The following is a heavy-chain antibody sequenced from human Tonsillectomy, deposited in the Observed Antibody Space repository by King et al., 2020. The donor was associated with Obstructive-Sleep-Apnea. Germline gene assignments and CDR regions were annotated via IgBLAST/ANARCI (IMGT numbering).Heavy chain of an antibody. Sequence: VQLVESGGGLVQPGRSLRLSCATSGFTFDDYAMHWVRQAPGKGLEWVSGINWNSGYIGYGDSVKGRFTISRDNARNSLSLQMNSLRAEDTALYYCVKDRAGGVPDAFDIWGKGTLVTVSS. CDR1: GFTFDDYA. V-gene: IGHV3-9*01. J-gene: IGHJ3*02. CDR2: INWNSGYI. D-gene: IGHD3-16*01. CDR3: VKDRAGGVPDAFDI.